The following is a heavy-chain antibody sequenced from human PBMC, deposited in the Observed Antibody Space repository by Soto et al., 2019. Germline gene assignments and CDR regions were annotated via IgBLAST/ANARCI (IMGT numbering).Heavy chain of an antibody. D-gene: IGHD3-10*01. V-gene: IGHV1-3*01. CDR1: GYTFTSYA. CDR2: INAGNGNT. J-gene: IGHJ6*03. CDR3: ARAPDPWFGELLHYYYMDV. Sequence: ASVKVSCKASGYTFTSYAMHWVRQAPGQRLEWMGWINAGNGNTKYSQKFQGRVTITRDTSASTAYMELSSLRSEDTAVYYCARAPDPWFGELLHYYYMDVRGKGTTVTVSS.